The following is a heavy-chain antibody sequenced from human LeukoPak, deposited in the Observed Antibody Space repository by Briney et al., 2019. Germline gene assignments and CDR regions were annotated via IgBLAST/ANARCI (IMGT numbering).Heavy chain of an antibody. V-gene: IGHV1-69*01. CDR2: IIPIFGTA. J-gene: IGHJ3*02. CDR3: ARGPSASSITMVRGAILRAFDI. D-gene: IGHD3-10*01. CDR1: GGTFSSYA. Sequence: GSSVKVSCKASGGTFSSYAISWVRQAPGQGLEWMGGIIPIFGTANYAQKFQGRVTITADESTSTAYMELSSLRSEDTAVYYCARGPSASSITMVRGAILRAFDIWGQGTMVTVSS.